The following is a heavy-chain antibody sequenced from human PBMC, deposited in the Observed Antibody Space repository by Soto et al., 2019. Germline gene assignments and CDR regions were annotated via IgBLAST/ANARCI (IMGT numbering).Heavy chain of an antibody. CDR1: GYTFTNYG. CDR2: ISPYNDNI. V-gene: IGHV1-18*01. J-gene: IGHJ4*02. Sequence: QGQLVQSGAEVKKPGASVKVSCKASGYTFTNYGITWVRQAPGQGLEWMGWISPYNDNINYAQKFRGRVNMTTDTSTSTVYMDLRSLRSDYTAVYFCATRARRDPVFFNYWGQGTLVTVSS. D-gene: IGHD3-10*01. CDR3: ATRARRDPVFFNY.